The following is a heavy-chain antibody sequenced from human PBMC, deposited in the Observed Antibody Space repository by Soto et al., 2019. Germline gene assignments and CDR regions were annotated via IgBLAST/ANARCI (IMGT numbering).Heavy chain of an antibody. D-gene: IGHD2-15*01. V-gene: IGHV1-18*04. J-gene: IGHJ5*02. Sequence: QVQLVQSGAEVKKPGASVKVSCKASGYTFTSYGISWVRQAPGQGLEWMGWISAYNGNTNYAQKLQGRVTMTTDTSTSTADMELRSLRSDDTAVYYCARDPGGGGYPERNWFDPWGQGTLVTVSS. CDR3: ARDPGGGGYPERNWFDP. CDR1: GYTFTSYG. CDR2: ISAYNGNT.